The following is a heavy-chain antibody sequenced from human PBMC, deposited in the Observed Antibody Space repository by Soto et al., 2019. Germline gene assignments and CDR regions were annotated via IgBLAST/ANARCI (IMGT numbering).Heavy chain of an antibody. J-gene: IGHJ5*02. CDR2: IFYLGSS. Sequence: SETLPLPCTVSGDSIISSDFYWGWVRQPPGKGLEWIGSIFYLGSSYYNPSLKSRVTMSVDTSKNQFSLRLRSVTAADTALYFCAIHSLALRKNNWFDPWGQGIMVAGSS. CDR3: AIHSLALRKNNWFDP. V-gene: IGHV4-39*01. D-gene: IGHD3-3*02. CDR1: GDSIISSDFY.